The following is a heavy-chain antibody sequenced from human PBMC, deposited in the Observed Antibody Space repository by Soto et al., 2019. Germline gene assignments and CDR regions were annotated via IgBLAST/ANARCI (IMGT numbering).Heavy chain of an antibody. CDR1: GFTFSSYG. V-gene: IGHV3-30*18. CDR3: AKDIWDDSSGYYLDYYYYGMDV. CDR2: ISYDGSNK. J-gene: IGHJ6*02. Sequence: GESLKISCAASGFTFSSYGMHWVRQAPGKGLEWVAVISYDGSNKYYADSVKGRFTISRDNSKNTLYLQMNSLRAEDTAVYYCAKDIWDDSSGYYLDYYYYGMDVWGQGTTVTVSS. D-gene: IGHD3-22*01.